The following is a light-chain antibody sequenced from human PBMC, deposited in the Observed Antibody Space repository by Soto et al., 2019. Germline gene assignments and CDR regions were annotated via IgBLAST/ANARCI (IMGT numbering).Light chain of an antibody. CDR3: AAWDVSLNGMV. CDR2: SNN. Sequence: QAVVTQPPSAPGTPGQRVTISCSGSSSNIGSNTVSWYQQLPGTAPKLVMYSNNRRPSGVPDRFSASKSGTSVSLVISGLQSEDDGDYYCAAWDVSLNGMVFGGGTKLTVL. V-gene: IGLV1-44*01. CDR1: SSNIGSNT. J-gene: IGLJ2*01.